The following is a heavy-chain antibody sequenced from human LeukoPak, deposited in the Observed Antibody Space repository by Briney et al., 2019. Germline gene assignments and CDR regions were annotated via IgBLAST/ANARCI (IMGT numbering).Heavy chain of an antibody. CDR2: IYPGDSET. CDR1: GYRFTSNC. Sequence: GESLKISCKGSGYRFTSNCIGCVLQMPGTGLEWMGIIYPGDSETRYSPSFQGQVSISADKSINTGYIQWRSLKASGTAMYYCRRRVSDCSGRFCYDGSFDYWGQGTLVTVSS. CDR3: RRRVSDCSGRFCYDGSFDY. J-gene: IGHJ4*02. D-gene: IGHD2-15*01. V-gene: IGHV5-51*01.